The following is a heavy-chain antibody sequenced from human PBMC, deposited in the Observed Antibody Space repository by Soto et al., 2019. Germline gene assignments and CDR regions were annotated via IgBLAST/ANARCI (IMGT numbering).Heavy chain of an antibody. J-gene: IGHJ5*02. CDR1: GGSFSGYY. CDR3: ARDHCSSTSCLISRSSAPFDP. Sequence: QVQLQQWGAGLLKPSETLSLTCAVYGGSFSGYYWSWIRQPPGKGLEWIGEIKHSGSTNYNPSLKSRVTISVDTSKNQFSLKLSSVTAADTAVYYCARDHCSSTSCLISRSSAPFDPWGQGTLVTVSS. D-gene: IGHD2-2*01. V-gene: IGHV4-34*01. CDR2: IKHSGST.